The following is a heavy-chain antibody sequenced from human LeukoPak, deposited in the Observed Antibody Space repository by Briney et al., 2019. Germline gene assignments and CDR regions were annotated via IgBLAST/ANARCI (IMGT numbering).Heavy chain of an antibody. CDR2: INPSGGST. Sequence: GASVKVSCKASGYTFTSYYMHWVRQAPGQGLEWMGIINPSGGSTSYAQKFQGRVTVTRDTSISTAYMDLSRLRSDDTAVYYCARAGVWDYSDSSGYHNAAFDIWGQGTMVTVSS. V-gene: IGHV1-46*01. CDR1: GYTFTSYY. CDR3: ARAGVWDYSDSSGYHNAAFDI. J-gene: IGHJ3*02. D-gene: IGHD3-22*01.